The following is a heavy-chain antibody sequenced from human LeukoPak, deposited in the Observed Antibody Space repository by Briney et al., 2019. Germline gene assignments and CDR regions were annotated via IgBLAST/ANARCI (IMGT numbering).Heavy chain of an antibody. V-gene: IGHV1-24*01. CDR3: ATYRGGQAAGGLFDY. J-gene: IGHJ4*02. D-gene: IGHD2-15*01. CDR2: FHPEDGET. CDR1: GYTLTELS. Sequence: ASVKVSCKVSGYTLTELSMHWVRQAPGKGLEWMGGFHPEDGETIYAQKFQGRVTMTEDTSTDTAYMELSSLRSEDTAVYYCATYRGGQAAGGLFDYWGQGTLVTVSS.